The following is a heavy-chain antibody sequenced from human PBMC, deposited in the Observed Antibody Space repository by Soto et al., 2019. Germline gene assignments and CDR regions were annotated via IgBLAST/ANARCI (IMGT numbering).Heavy chain of an antibody. CDR2: TYYRSKWYN. V-gene: IGHV6-1*01. J-gene: IGHJ6*02. CDR3: ARDPPRAYYYDSSGYYYSPEPYYGMDV. D-gene: IGHD3-22*01. CDR1: GDSVSSNSAA. Sequence: PSQTLSLTCAISGDSVSSNSAALNLIRQSPSRGLEWLGRTYYRSKWYNDYAVSVKSRITINPDTSKNQFSLQLNSVTPEDTAVYYCARDPPRAYYYDSSGYYYSPEPYYGMDVWGQGTTVTVSS.